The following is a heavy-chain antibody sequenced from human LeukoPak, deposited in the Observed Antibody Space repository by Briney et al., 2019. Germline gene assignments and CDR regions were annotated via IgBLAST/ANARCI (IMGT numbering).Heavy chain of an antibody. CDR1: GFTFSSYW. V-gene: IGHV3-7*01. CDR2: IKQDGSEK. D-gene: IGHD1-26*01. Sequence: PGGSLRLSCAASGFTFSSYWMSWVRQAPGKGLEWVANIKQDGSEKYYVDSVKGRFTISRDNAKNSLYLQMNSLRAEDTAVYYCARDRLGATHYYYYMDVWGKGTTVTVSS. J-gene: IGHJ6*03. CDR3: ARDRLGATHYYYYMDV.